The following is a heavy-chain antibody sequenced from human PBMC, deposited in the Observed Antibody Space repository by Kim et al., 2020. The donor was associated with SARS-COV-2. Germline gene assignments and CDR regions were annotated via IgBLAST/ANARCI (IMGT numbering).Heavy chain of an antibody. CDR1: GFPFGDYG. Sequence: GGSLRLSCVASGFPFGDYGMTWVRQAPGKGLEWVSTIDKNPAATHYADSVKGRFTISRDNSKSTLYLQMDVLRPGDTAEYYCVKGSLTGLFASSADFWGPGTLVTVSS. D-gene: IGHD3-9*01. J-gene: IGHJ4*02. CDR3: VKGSLTGLFASSADF. CDR2: IDKNPAAT. V-gene: IGHV3-23*01.